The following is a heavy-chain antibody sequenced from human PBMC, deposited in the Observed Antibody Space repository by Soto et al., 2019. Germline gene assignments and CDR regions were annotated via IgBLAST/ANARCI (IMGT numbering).Heavy chain of an antibody. V-gene: IGHV4-59*08. CDR3: ARTYGDLSNWFDP. J-gene: IGHJ5*02. CDR1: GGSISSYY. CDR2: IHYSGST. Sequence: QVQLQESGPGLVKPSETLSLTCTVSGGSISSYYWSWIRQPPGKGLEWIGYIHYSGSTNYNPSLKSRVTISVDTSKNQFSLKLSSVTAADTAVYYCARTYGDLSNWFDPWGQGTLVTVSS. D-gene: IGHD4-17*01.